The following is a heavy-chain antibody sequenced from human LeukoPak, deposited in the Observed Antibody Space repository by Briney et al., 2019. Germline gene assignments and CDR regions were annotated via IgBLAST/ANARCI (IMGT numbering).Heavy chain of an antibody. CDR3: ARDFSTVAYYYYGMGV. J-gene: IGHJ6*02. CDR1: GGTFSSYA. D-gene: IGHD4-11*01. V-gene: IGHV1-69*04. CDR2: IIPILGIA. Sequence: SVKVSCKASGGTFSSYAISWVRQAPGQGLEWMGRIIPILGIANYAQKFQGRVTITADKSTSTAYTELSSLRSEDTAVYYCARDFSTVAYYYYGMGVWGQGTTVTVSS.